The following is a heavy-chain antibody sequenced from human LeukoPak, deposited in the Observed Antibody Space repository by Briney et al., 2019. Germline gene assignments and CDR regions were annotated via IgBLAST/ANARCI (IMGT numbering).Heavy chain of an antibody. D-gene: IGHD1-26*01. CDR2: ISSSSSYI. V-gene: IGHV3-21*01. Sequence: PGGSLRLSCAAAGFTISSYSMNWVRQAPGKGLGWVSSISSSSSYIFYADSMKGRFTISRDNAKNSLYLQMNSLRAEDTAAYYCARVWGVGATLGVFDIWGQGTMVTVSS. CDR3: ARVWGVGATLGVFDI. J-gene: IGHJ3*02. CDR1: GFTISSYS.